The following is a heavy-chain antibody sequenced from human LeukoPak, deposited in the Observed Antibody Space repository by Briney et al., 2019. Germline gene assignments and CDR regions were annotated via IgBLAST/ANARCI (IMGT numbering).Heavy chain of an antibody. CDR3: ARDYYDSSGYRSYYFDQ. CDR2: INYSGST. D-gene: IGHD3-22*01. J-gene: IGHJ4*02. CDR1: GGSISSYY. V-gene: IGHV4-59*01. Sequence: SETLSLTCTVYGGSISSYYWSWIRQSPGKGLEWIGYINYSGSTNYNPSLKSRVTISVDTSKNQFSLKLSSVTAADTAVYYCARDYYDSSGYRSYYFDQWGQGTLVTVSS.